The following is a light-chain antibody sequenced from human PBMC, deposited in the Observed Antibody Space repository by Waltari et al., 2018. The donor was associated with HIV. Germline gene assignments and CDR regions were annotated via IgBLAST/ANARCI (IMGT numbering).Light chain of an antibody. Sequence: IQMTQSPSTLSAFVGDRVTITCRASQSISKWLAWYQQKPGQAPKVLIYEASRLKSEVPSRFSGSGSGTHFILTISSLQPEDFAPFYFQQYTTTWPFGQGTKVHI. V-gene: IGKV1-5*03. CDR3: QQYTTTWP. J-gene: IGKJ1*01. CDR1: QSISKW. CDR2: EAS.